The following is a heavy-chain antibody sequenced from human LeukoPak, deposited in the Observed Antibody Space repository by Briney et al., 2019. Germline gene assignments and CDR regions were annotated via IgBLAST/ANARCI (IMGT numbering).Heavy chain of an antibody. V-gene: IGHV3-48*03. CDR1: GFTFSSYE. Sequence: QPGGSLRLSCAASGFTFSSYEMNWVRQAPGKGLEWASYTSSSGSTIYYADSVKGRFTISRDNAKKSLYLQMNSLRAEDTAVYCARVPTVGSGGYQFDYWGQGTLVTVSS. D-gene: IGHD2-15*01. CDR3: ARVPTVGSGGYQFDY. J-gene: IGHJ4*02. CDR2: TSSSGSTI.